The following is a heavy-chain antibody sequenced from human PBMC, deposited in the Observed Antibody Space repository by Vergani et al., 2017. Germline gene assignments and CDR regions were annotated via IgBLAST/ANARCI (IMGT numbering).Heavy chain of an antibody. CDR3: ARAFIVVVPAAIQDYYYYMDV. J-gene: IGHJ6*03. CDR1: GGSISSSNW. V-gene: IGHV4-4*02. CDR2: IYHSGST. D-gene: IGHD2-2*02. Sequence: QVQLQESGPGLVKPSGTLSLTCAVSGGSISSSNWWSWVRQPPGKGLEWIGEIYHSGSTNYNPSLKSRVTISVDKSKNQFSLKLSSVTAADTAVYYCARAFIVVVPAAIQDYYYYMDVWGKGTTVTVSS.